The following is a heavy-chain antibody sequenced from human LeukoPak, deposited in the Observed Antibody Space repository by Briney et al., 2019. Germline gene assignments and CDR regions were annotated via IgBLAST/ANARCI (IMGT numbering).Heavy chain of an antibody. CDR2: INTNTGNP. V-gene: IGHV7-4-1*02. D-gene: IGHD1-26*01. Sequence: ASVKVSCKASGYTFTSYAMNWVRQAPGQGLEWMGWINTNTGNPTFARGFTGRFVFSLDTSISTAYLQISSLKAEDTAVYYCARDPYSGSYSSLGDWGQGTLVTVSS. CDR3: ARDPYSGSYSSLGD. CDR1: GYTFTSYA. J-gene: IGHJ4*02.